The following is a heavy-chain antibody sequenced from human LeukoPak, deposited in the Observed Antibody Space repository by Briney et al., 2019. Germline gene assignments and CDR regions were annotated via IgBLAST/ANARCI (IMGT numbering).Heavy chain of an antibody. J-gene: IGHJ4*02. CDR2: INPNSGGT. V-gene: IGHV1-2*02. D-gene: IGHD5-18*01. CDR1: GYTFTDYY. Sequence: ASVTVSCKASGYTFTDYYMHWVRQAPGQGLEWMGWINPNSGGTNYAQKFQGRVTMTRDTSISTAYMELSSLRSDDTAIYFCARGGLQLWFLVDYWGQGTLVTVSS. CDR3: ARGGLQLWFLVDY.